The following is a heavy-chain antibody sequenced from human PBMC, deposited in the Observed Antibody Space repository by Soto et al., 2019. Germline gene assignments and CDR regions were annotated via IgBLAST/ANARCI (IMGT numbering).Heavy chain of an antibody. CDR2: IIPILGIA. J-gene: IGHJ4*02. CDR3: AREIAVAGSPFGY. Sequence: QVQLVQSGAEVKKPGSSVKVSCKASGGTFSSYTISWVRQAPGQGLEWMGRIIPILGIANYAQKIQGRVTITADKSQSTAYMELSSLRSEDTAVYYCAREIAVAGSPFGYWGQGTLVTVSS. D-gene: IGHD6-19*01. CDR1: GGTFSSYT. V-gene: IGHV1-69*08.